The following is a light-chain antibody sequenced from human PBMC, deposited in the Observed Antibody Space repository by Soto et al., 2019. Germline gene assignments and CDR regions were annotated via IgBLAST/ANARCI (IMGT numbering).Light chain of an antibody. CDR3: QQYGSASPWS. CDR2: GAS. V-gene: IGKV3-20*01. J-gene: IGKJ1*01. CDR1: QSVNRRF. Sequence: EIVLTQSPGTLSLSPGDRATLSLRASQSVNRRFLAWYKQIPGQAPRLLIYGASNRATGIPDRFSGSGSGTDFTLTISRLEPEDFAVYYCQQYGSASPWSFGQGTKVDIK.